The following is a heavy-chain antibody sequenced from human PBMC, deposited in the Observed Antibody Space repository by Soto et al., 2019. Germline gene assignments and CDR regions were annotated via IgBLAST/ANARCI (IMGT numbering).Heavy chain of an antibody. CDR3: AKDLNFSPSFYYYYGMDV. D-gene: IGHD1-7*01. CDR1: GFTFSSYG. CDR2: ISYDGSNK. Sequence: QVQLVESGGGVVQPGRSLRLSCAASGFTFSSYGMHWVRQALGKGLEWVAVISYDGSNKYYADSVKGRFTISRDNSKNTLYLQMNSLRAEDTAVYYCAKDLNFSPSFYYYYGMDVWGQGTTVTVSS. V-gene: IGHV3-30*18. J-gene: IGHJ6*02.